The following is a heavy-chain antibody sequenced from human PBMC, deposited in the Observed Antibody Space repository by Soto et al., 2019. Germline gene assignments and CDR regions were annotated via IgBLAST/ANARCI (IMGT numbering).Heavy chain of an antibody. J-gene: IGHJ6*02. CDR3: ARGTGLERIGAVYYYYYGMDV. D-gene: IGHD3-3*01. CDR1: GGTFSSYA. CDR2: IIPIFGTA. V-gene: IGHV1-69*13. Sequence: SVKVSCKASGGTFSSYAISWVRQAPGQGLEWMGGIIPIFGTANYAQKFQGRVTITADESTSTAYMELSSLRSEDTAVYYCARGTGLERIGAVYYYYYGMDVWGQGTTVTVSS.